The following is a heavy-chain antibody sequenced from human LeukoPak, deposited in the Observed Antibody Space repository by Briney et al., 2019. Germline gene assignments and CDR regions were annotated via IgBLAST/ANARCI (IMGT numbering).Heavy chain of an antibody. CDR3: ALIVVVPAAISDWFDP. D-gene: IGHD2-2*01. CDR2: INPNSGGT. Sequence: GAPVKVSCKASGYTFTGYYMHWVRQAPGQGLEWMGWINPNSGGTNYAQKFQGRVTMTRDTSISTAYMELSRLRSDDTAVYYCALIVVVPAAISDWFDPWGQGTLVTVSS. J-gene: IGHJ5*02. CDR1: GYTFTGYY. V-gene: IGHV1-2*02.